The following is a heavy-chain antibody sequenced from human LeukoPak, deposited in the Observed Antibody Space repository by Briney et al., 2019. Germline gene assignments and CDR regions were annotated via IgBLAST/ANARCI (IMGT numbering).Heavy chain of an antibody. CDR3: ARVRSMTTVDY. CDR1: GGSISSYY. J-gene: IGHJ4*02. Sequence: SETLSLTCTVSGGSISSYYWSWIRHPQPQGMGWIGYIYYSGSTNYNPSLNSRVTISVDTSKNQFSLRLSSVTAADTAIYYGARVRSMTTVDYWGQGTLVAVSS. V-gene: IGHV4-59*01. CDR2: IYYSGST. D-gene: IGHD4-17*01.